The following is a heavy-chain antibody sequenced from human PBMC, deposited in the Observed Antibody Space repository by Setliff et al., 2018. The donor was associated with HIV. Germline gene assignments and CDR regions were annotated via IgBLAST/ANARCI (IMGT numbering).Heavy chain of an antibody. CDR3: AKDSRSGWSSQPPSQFDY. CDR2: MNPNSGST. Sequence: GASVKVSCKASGYTFTSYDINWVRQATGQGLEWMGWMNPNSGSTYYADSVKGRFTISRDNSKNTLYLQMNSLRAEDTAVYYCAKDSRSGWSSQPPSQFDYWGQGTLVTVS. CDR1: GYTFTSYD. V-gene: IGHV1-8*02. J-gene: IGHJ4*02. D-gene: IGHD6-19*01.